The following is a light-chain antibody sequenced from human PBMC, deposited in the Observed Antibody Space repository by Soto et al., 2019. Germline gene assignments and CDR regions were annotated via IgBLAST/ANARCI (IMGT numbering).Light chain of an antibody. Sequence: EIVLTQSPATLSLSPGERATLSCRASQSVGSYLAWHQQKPGQAPRLLIHDASNRATGIPARFSGSGSGTDFTLTISSLEPEDFAVYYCQQRSNLITFGQGTRLEIK. V-gene: IGKV3-11*01. J-gene: IGKJ5*01. CDR2: DAS. CDR1: QSVGSY. CDR3: QQRSNLIT.